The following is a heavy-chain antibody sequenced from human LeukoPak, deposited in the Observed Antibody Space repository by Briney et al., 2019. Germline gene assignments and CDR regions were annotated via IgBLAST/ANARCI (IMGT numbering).Heavy chain of an antibody. CDR1: GGSFSGYY. J-gene: IGHJ4*02. D-gene: IGHD2/OR15-2a*01. V-gene: IGHV4-34*01. Sequence: SETLSLTCAVYGGSFSGYYWSWIRQPPGKGLEWIGEINHSGSTNYNPSLKSRVTISVDTSKNQFSLKLSSVTAADTAVYYCARLRGNYFPDYWGQGTLVTVSS. CDR3: ARLRGNYFPDY. CDR2: INHSGST.